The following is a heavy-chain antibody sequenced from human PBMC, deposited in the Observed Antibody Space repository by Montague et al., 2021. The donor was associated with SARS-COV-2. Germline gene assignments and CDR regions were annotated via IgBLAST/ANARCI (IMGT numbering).Heavy chain of an antibody. D-gene: IGHD3-3*01. CDR1: GDSVRTGRQY. CDR3: ARSSVSVSTVPRLES. CDR2: ICDSSSS. Sequence: SETLSLTCSVSGDSVRTGRQYWNWIRQPPGKGREWISDICDSSSSNYNPSLESRVYMAIDTSNTPFSLTFTSVTAADAAVYYCARSSVSVSTVPRLESWGQGALVIVSS. V-gene: IGHV4-61*01. J-gene: IGHJ1*01.